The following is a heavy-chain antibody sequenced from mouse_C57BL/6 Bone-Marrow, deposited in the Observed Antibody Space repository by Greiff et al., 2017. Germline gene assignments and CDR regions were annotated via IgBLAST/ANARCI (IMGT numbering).Heavy chain of an antibody. CDR2: ISDGGSYT. CDR1: GFTFSSYA. V-gene: IGHV5-4*01. Sequence: EVHLVESGGGLVKPGGSLKLSCAASGFTFSSYAMSWVRQTPEKRLEWVATISDGGSYTYYPDNVKGRFTISRDNAKNNLYLQMSHLKSEDTAMYYCARDRLGGFAYWGQGTLVTVSA. J-gene: IGHJ3*01. CDR3: ARDRLGGFAY.